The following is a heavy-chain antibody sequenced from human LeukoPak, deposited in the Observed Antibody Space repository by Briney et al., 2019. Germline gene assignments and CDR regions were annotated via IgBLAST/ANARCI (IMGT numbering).Heavy chain of an antibody. Sequence: SETLSLTCAVYGGSFSGYYWSWIRQPPGKGLEWIGEINHSGSTNYNPSLKSRVTISVDTSKNQFSLKLSSVTAADTAVYYCARVPPYCSSTSCYDEYYFDYWGQGTLVTVSS. CDR2: INHSGST. D-gene: IGHD2-2*01. V-gene: IGHV4-34*01. J-gene: IGHJ4*02. CDR3: ARVPPYCSSTSCYDEYYFDY. CDR1: GGSFSGYY.